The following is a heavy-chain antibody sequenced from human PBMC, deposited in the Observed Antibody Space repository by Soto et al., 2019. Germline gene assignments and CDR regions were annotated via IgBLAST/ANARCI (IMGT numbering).Heavy chain of an antibody. CDR1: GFTFSSYG. V-gene: IGHV3-30*03. J-gene: IGHJ3*02. D-gene: IGHD3-16*02. Sequence: QVQLVESGGGVVQPGRSLRLSCAASGFTFSSYGMHWVRQAPGKGLEWVAVISYDGSNKYYADSVKGRFTISRDNSKNTLYLQMNSLRAEDTAVYYCAREGLTIVRNSGAFDIWGQGTMVTVSS. CDR2: ISYDGSNK. CDR3: AREGLTIVRNSGAFDI.